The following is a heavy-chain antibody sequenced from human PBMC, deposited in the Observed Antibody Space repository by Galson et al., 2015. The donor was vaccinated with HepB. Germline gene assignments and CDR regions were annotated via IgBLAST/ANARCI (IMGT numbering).Heavy chain of an antibody. J-gene: IGHJ3*02. V-gene: IGHV3-74*01. CDR2: IKSDGSFT. CDR3: ARNVEAWASDI. Sequence: SLRLSCAASGFTFSSYWMHWVRHVPGKGLVWVSCIKSDGSFTNYADSVKGRFTISRDNTKNTLYLQMNSLRVDDTAVYYCARNVEAWASDIWGQGTMVTVSS. CDR1: GFTFSSYW. D-gene: IGHD3-3*01.